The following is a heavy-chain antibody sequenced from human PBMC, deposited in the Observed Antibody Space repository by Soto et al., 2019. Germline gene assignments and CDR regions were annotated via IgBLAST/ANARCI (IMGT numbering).Heavy chain of an antibody. CDR2: TYYRSKWYN. V-gene: IGHV6-1*01. Sequence: QSQTLSLTCAISGDSVSSNSAAWNWIRQSPSRGLEWLGRTYYRSKWYNDYAVSVKSRITINPDTSKNQFSLQLNSVTPEDTAVYYCARDPGYCSGGSCYSNYYYGMDVWGQGTTVTVSS. J-gene: IGHJ6*02. D-gene: IGHD2-15*01. CDR1: GDSVSSNSAA. CDR3: ARDPGYCSGGSCYSNYYYGMDV.